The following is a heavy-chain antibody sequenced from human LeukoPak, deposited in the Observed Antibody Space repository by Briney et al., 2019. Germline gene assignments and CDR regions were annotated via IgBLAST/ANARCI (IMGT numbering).Heavy chain of an antibody. CDR1: GYSFTSYW. D-gene: IGHD2-15*01. V-gene: IGHV5-51*01. Sequence: GESLKISCKGSGYSFTSYWIGWVRQMPGKGLEWMGIIYPGDSDTRYSLAFQGQVTISADKSISTAYLQWSSLKASDTAMYYCARSSGGSCCAFDIWGQGTMVTVSS. J-gene: IGHJ3*02. CDR2: IYPGDSDT. CDR3: ARSSGGSCCAFDI.